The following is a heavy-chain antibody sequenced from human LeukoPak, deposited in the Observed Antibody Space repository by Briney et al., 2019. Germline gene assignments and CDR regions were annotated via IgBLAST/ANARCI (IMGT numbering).Heavy chain of an antibody. J-gene: IGHJ3*02. D-gene: IGHD6-19*01. Sequence: EASVKVSCKASGYTFTSYGISWVRQAPGQGLEWMGWISAYNGNTNYAQKLQGRVTMTTDTSTSTAYMELRSLRSDDTAVYYCARVAVAGTGSDAFDIWGQGTMVTVSS. CDR2: ISAYNGNT. V-gene: IGHV1-18*01. CDR1: GYTFTSYG. CDR3: ARVAVAGTGSDAFDI.